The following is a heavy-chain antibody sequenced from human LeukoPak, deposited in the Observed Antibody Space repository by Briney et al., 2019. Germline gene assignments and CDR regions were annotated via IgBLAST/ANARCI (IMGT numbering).Heavy chain of an antibody. J-gene: IGHJ4*02. V-gene: IGHV3-66*01. Sequence: GGSLRLSCAASGFTVSSNDMTWVRQTPGKGLEWVSIIYSGGKTYYADSVKGRFTISRDNSKNTLYLQMNSLRAEDTAVFYYARDRPGDGYFDYWGQGTLVTVS. CDR1: GFTVSSND. CDR2: IYSGGKT. CDR3: ARDRPGDGYFDY. D-gene: IGHD3-10*01.